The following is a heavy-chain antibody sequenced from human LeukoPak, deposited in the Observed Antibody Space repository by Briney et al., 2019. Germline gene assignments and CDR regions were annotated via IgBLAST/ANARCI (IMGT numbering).Heavy chain of an antibody. D-gene: IGHD1-1*01. CDR2: IYYSGST. CDR1: GGSISYSSYY. CDR3: ARGTAENWFDP. Sequence: SETLSLTCTVSGGSISYSSYYWGWIRQPPGKGLEWIGSIYYSGSTYYNPSLKSRVTISVDTSKNQFSLKLSSVTAADTAVYYCARGTAENWFDPWGQGTLVTVSS. J-gene: IGHJ5*02. V-gene: IGHV4-39*01.